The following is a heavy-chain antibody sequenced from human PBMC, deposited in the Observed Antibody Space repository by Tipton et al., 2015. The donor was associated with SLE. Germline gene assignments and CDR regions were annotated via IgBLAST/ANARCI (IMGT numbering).Heavy chain of an antibody. CDR1: GDSISSRNYY. D-gene: IGHD3-3*01. CDR2: LYYSVST. Sequence: TLSLTCNVSGDSISSRNYYWDWIRQPPGKGLEWIGSLYYSVSTYYKPSLKSRVTISVDTSKNQFSLTLTSVTAADTAIYFCARGFFHDYWSAEQGRKSFYFDNWGQGALVTVSS. CDR3: ARGFFHDYWSAEQGRKSFYFDN. V-gene: IGHV4-39*07. J-gene: IGHJ4*02.